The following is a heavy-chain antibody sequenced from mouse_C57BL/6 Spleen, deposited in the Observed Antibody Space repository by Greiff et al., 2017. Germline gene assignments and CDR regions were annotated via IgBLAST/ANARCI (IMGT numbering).Heavy chain of an antibody. V-gene: IGHV1-61*01. J-gene: IGHJ2*01. CDR3: ARGDSKDY. D-gene: IGHD2-5*01. CDR2: IYPSDSET. CDR1: GYTFTSYW. Sequence: QVQLQQSGAELVRPGSSVKLSCKASGYTFTSYWMDWVKQRPGQGLEWIGNIYPSDSETHYNQKFKDKATLTVDKPSSTAYMQLSSLTSEDSAVYYCARGDSKDYWGQGTTLTVSS.